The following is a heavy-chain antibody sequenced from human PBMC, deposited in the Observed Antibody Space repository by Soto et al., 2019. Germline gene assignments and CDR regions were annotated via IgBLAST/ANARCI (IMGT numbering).Heavy chain of an antibody. CDR1: GGSISSSNW. CDR2: IYHSGST. Sequence: SETLSLTCAVSGGSISSSNWWSWVRQPPGKGLEWIGEIYHSGSTNYNPSLKSRVTISVDKSKNQFALKLSSVTAADTAVYYCAIVGRFCRYSWYDYYYYDMDVWGQGTSDTVSS. CDR3: AIVGRFCRYSWYDYYYYDMDV. J-gene: IGHJ6*02. V-gene: IGHV4-4*02. D-gene: IGHD5-12*01.